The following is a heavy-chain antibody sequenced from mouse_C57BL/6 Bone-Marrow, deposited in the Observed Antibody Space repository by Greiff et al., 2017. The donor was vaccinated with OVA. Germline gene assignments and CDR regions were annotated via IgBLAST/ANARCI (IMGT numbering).Heavy chain of an antibody. CDR3: ARNPDYYGSSYGYFDV. CDR1: GFTFSDYY. Sequence: EVQLVESGGGLVQPGGSLKLSCAASGFTFSDYYMYWVRQTPEKRLEWVAYISNGGGSTYYPDTVKGRFTISRDNAKNTLYLQMSRLKSEDTAMYYCARNPDYYGSSYGYFDVWGTGTTVTVSS. D-gene: IGHD1-1*01. J-gene: IGHJ1*03. CDR2: ISNGGGST. V-gene: IGHV5-12*01.